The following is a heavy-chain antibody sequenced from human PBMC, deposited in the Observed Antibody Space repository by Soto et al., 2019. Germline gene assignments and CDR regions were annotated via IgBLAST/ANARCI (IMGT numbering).Heavy chain of an antibody. CDR2: ISPGSRYP. J-gene: IGHJ5*02. V-gene: IGHV3-11*06. Sequence: WGSLRLSCAGSGFTFVDSYMSWIRHAPLKWLEWLSYISPGSRYPAYADSVKGRFTISRDNAKRSLYLQMMSLTAEDTAIYYCVRGGGGGLFDPWGQGTMVTVSS. D-gene: IGHD2-15*01. CDR3: VRGGGGGLFDP. CDR1: GFTFVDSY.